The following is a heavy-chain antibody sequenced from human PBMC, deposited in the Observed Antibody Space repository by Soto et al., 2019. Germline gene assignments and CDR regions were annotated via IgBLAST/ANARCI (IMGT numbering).Heavy chain of an antibody. CDR2: IIPIFGTA. CDR3: ARDPTYYDFWSGYPNPFLSRWFGP. J-gene: IGHJ5*02. D-gene: IGHD3-3*01. Sequence: SVKVSCKASGGTFSSYAISWVRQAPGQGLEWMGGIIPIFGTANYAQKFQGRVTITADESTSTAYMELSSLRSEDTAVYYCARDPTYYDFWSGYPNPFLSRWFGPWGQGTLVTVSS. V-gene: IGHV1-69*13. CDR1: GGTFSSYA.